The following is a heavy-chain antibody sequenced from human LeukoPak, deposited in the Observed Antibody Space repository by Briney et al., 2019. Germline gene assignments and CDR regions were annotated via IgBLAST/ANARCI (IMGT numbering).Heavy chain of an antibody. J-gene: IGHJ4*02. CDR1: GFTFSDYY. V-gene: IGHV3-11*06. D-gene: IGHD6-19*01. CDR2: ISSSSSYT. Sequence: GRSLRLSCAASGFTFSDYYMSWIRQAPGKGLEWVSYISSSSSYTNYADSVKGRFTISRDNAKNSLYLQMNSLRAEDTAVYYCARATAVAAPFDYWGQGTLVTVSS. CDR3: ARATAVAAPFDY.